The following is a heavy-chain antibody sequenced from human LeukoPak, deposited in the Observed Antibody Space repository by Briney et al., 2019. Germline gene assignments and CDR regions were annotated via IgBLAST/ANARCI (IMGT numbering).Heavy chain of an antibody. V-gene: IGHV5-10-1*01. D-gene: IGHD1-7*01. CDR1: GYRFTSYW. Sequence: GGALQISFKGSGYRFTSYWINWVRQMPGKGLEWVGRIDPSDSYTKYSPSFQGHVTISADKSIITAYLQWSSLKASDTAMYYCAIHSPELDALDIWGQGTMVTVSS. CDR2: IDPSDSYT. CDR3: AIHSPELDALDI. J-gene: IGHJ3*02.